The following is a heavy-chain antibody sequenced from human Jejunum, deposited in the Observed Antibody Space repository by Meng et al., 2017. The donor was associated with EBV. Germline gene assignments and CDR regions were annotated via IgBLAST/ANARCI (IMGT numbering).Heavy chain of an antibody. CDR2: ISDNEGT. V-gene: IGHV4-34*01. CDR1: DGSFSGYY. Sequence: VQMNRWGAGLLKPSVNLSLICAVYDGSFSGYYWSWIRQPPGKGLEWIGEISDNEGTKYNPSLKSRVTVSLDTSKNQFSLRLSSVTAADTALYYCARGPDHSKQGYWGQGTLVTVSS. D-gene: IGHD1-14*01. J-gene: IGHJ4*02. CDR3: ARGPDHSKQGY.